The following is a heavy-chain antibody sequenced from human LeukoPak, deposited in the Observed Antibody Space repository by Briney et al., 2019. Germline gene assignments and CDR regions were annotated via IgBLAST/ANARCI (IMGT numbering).Heavy chain of an antibody. CDR2: MRGWGGST. CDR1: VFTLSSYA. V-gene: IGHV3-23*01. D-gene: IGHD3-22*01. CDR3: AKVRRRFGVIVVVIGAFDI. J-gene: IGHJ3*02. Sequence: PGRSLRLSCAASVFTLSSYAMPGVRQAPGEGREWVSAMRGWGGSTLYADCVRGRFTISRDNYNNTVYLQLNSERAAHTPLFYCAKVRRRFGVIVVVIGAFDIWGQGTMVTVSS.